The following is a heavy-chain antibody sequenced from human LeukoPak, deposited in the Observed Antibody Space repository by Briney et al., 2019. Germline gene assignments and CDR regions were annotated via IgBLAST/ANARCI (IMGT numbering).Heavy chain of an antibody. D-gene: IGHD3-10*01. V-gene: IGHV3-23*01. Sequence: GGSLRLSCAVSGLTFSIYGMSWARDSPGRGLEWVSAISGSATGGITNYAESVKGRFTISRDNDKNTVYLQMNNLRVEDTAVYYCANHRSAFEFWGQGTLVTVSS. CDR2: ISGSATGGIT. CDR1: GLTFSIYG. J-gene: IGHJ4*02. CDR3: ANHRSAFEF.